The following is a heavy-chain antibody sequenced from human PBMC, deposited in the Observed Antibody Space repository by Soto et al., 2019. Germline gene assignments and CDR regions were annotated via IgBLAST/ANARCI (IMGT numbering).Heavy chain of an antibody. V-gene: IGHV3-23*01. CDR3: AKDLRRQLAHYFDY. Sequence: PGGSLRLSCAASGFTFSSYAMSWVRQAPGKGLGWVSAISGSGGSTYYADSVKGRFTISRDNSKNTLYLQMNSLRAEDTAVYYCAKDLRRQLAHYFDYWGQGTLVTVSS. D-gene: IGHD6-6*01. CDR2: ISGSGGST. J-gene: IGHJ4*02. CDR1: GFTFSSYA.